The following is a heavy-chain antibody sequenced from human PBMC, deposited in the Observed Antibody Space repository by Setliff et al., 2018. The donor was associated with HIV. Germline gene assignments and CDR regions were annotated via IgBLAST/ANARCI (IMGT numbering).Heavy chain of an antibody. J-gene: IGHJ4*02. CDR2: INHSGNT. D-gene: IGHD2-2*01. Sequence: PSETLSLTRAVYGGSFSGYWSWIRQSPGKGLEWLGEINHSGNTHYDPSLKSRLTISIDTSKKQFSLKLTSVTAADAAIYYCVASSSWSCRLNYWGQGALVTVSS. V-gene: IGHV4-34*01. CDR3: VASSSWSCRLNY. CDR1: GGSFSGY.